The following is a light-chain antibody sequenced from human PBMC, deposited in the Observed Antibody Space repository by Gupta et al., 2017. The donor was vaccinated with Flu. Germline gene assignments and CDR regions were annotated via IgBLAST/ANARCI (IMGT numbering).Light chain of an antibody. CDR1: SCSIAASY. CDR2: YDN. Sequence: CTRRSCSIAASYVQLYQQRPGTSPTTVIFYDNHRRWEGAARFSGSFDTSSTSASLTTSGLKTEEEADYFCQSYDSSNSDWVFGGGTKLTVL. CDR3: QSYDSSNSDWV. V-gene: IGLV6-57*01. J-gene: IGLJ3*02.